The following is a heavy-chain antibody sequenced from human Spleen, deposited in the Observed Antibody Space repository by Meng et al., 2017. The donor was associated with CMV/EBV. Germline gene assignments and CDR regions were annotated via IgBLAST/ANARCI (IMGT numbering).Heavy chain of an antibody. J-gene: IGHJ4*02. D-gene: IGHD3-9*01. CDR3: ARFRYFDWLLIDY. CDR2: ISAYNGNT. Sequence: QIQLVQSGPELRRPGASVKVSCKASGYNFDIYGISWVRQAPGQGLEWMGWISAYNGNTNYAQKLQGRVTMTTDTSTSTAYMELRSLRSDDTAVYYCARFRYFDWLLIDYWGQGTLVTVSS. V-gene: IGHV1-18*01. CDR1: GYNFDIYG.